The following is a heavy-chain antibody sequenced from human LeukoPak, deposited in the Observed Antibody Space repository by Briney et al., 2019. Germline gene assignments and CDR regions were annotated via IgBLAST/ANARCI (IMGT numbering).Heavy chain of an antibody. CDR2: ISSGSSPI. D-gene: IGHD2-15*01. J-gene: IGHJ4*02. V-gene: IGHV3-48*04. CDR1: GFTFRSYS. Sequence: GGSLRLSCAASGFTFRSYSMTWVRQVPGKGLEWLSYISSGSSPIYYADSVKGRFTISRANAKNSLYLQMNSLRTEDTAVYYCAKDSVVAASTPGFWGQGTLVTVSS. CDR3: AKDSVVAASTPGF.